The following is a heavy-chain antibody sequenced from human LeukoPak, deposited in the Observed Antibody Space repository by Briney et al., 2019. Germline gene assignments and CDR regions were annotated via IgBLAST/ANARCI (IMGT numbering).Heavy chain of an antibody. CDR1: GGSISSYY. V-gene: IGHV4-59*01. Sequence: SETLSLTCTVSGGSISSYYWSWLRQPPGKGPEWIGYIYYSGSTNYNPSLKSRVTISVDTSKNQLSLKLSSVTAADTAVYYCARTGDSGHFDYWGQGTLVTVSS. J-gene: IGHJ4*02. CDR3: ARTGDSGHFDY. D-gene: IGHD5-12*01. CDR2: IYYSGST.